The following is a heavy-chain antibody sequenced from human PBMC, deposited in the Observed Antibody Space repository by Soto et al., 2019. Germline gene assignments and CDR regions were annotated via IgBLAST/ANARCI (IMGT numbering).Heavy chain of an antibody. CDR3: AREIVTAGGNNYFDP. CDR2: VYHTGDT. D-gene: IGHD2-21*02. CDR1: GGTVASSHW. J-gene: IGHJ5*02. V-gene: IGHV4-4*02. Sequence: QVQLQESGPRLVKPSESLSLTCGVSGGTVASSHWWSWVRQSPGRGLEWIGNVYHTGDTNFIPSLQSRVTFSVDKSNNQFSLRLTSVTAADTAVYFCAREIVTAGGNNYFDPWGPGTLVTVSS.